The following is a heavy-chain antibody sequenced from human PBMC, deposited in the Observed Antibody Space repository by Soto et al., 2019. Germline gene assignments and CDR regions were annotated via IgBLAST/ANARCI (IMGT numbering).Heavy chain of an antibody. CDR3: ARAQFITGRDY. CDR1: GFTFSSYS. J-gene: IGHJ4*02. Sequence: EVQLVESGGGLVQPGGSLRLSCAASGFTFSSYSMNWVRQAPGKGLEWVSSISSSSSYIYYADSVKGRFTISRDNAKNSLYLQMNSLRAEDTAVYYCARAQFITGRDYWGQGTLVTVSS. CDR2: ISSSSSYI. D-gene: IGHD1-20*01. V-gene: IGHV3-21*01.